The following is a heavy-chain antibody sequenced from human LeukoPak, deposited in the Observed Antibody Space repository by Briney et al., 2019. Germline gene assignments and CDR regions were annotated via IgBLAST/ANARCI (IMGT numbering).Heavy chain of an antibody. J-gene: IGHJ6*03. D-gene: IGHD4-17*01. CDR1: GFTFSSYS. CDR2: IYYSGST. V-gene: IGHV4-39*07. CDR3: ARVDYGDYDHYYYYMDV. Sequence: GSLRLSCAASGFTFSSYSMNWVRQAPGKGLEWIGSIYYSGSTYYNPSLKSRVTISVDTSKNQFSLKLSSVTAADTAVYYCARVDYGDYDHYYYYMDVWGKGTTVTVSS.